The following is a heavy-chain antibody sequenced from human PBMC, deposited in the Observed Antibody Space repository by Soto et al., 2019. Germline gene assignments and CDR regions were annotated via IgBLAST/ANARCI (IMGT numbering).Heavy chain of an antibody. Sequence: QVQLVQSGAEVKKPGASVKVSCKASGYTFTGYYMHWVRQAPGQGLEWMGWINPNSGGTNYAQKFQGWVTMTRDTSISTAYMELSRLRSDDTAVYYCARDLGYCSSTSCYTDYYYGMDVWGQGTTVTVSS. CDR3: ARDLGYCSSTSCYTDYYYGMDV. J-gene: IGHJ6*02. D-gene: IGHD2-2*02. V-gene: IGHV1-2*04. CDR2: INPNSGGT. CDR1: GYTFTGYY.